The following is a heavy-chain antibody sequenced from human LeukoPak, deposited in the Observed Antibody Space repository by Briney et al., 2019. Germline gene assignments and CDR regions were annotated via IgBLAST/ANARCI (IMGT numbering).Heavy chain of an antibody. CDR3: ARLVCDYGSGSYYFFDY. CDR2: IYYSGTT. D-gene: IGHD3-10*01. CDR1: GGSITSSTSY. V-gene: IGHV4-39*01. Sequence: PSETLSLTCTVSGGSITSSTSYWGWIRQPPEKGLEWIGSIYYSGTTYYNPSLKSRVTISIDTSKNQFSLRLSSVTAADTAVYYCARLVCDYGSGSYYFFDYWGQGTLVTVSS. J-gene: IGHJ4*02.